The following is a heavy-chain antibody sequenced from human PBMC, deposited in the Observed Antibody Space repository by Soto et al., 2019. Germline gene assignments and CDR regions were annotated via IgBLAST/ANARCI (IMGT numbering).Heavy chain of an antibody. Sequence: EVQLLESGGGLVQPGGSLRLSSAASGFTFSSYAMSWVRQAPGKGLEWVSAISGSGGSTYYADSVKGRFTISRDNSKNTLYLQMNSLRAEDTAVYYCAKFPLGLVHHNWFDPWGQGTLVTVSS. CDR3: AKFPLGLVHHNWFDP. J-gene: IGHJ5*02. V-gene: IGHV3-23*01. D-gene: IGHD6-6*01. CDR2: ISGSGGST. CDR1: GFTFSSYA.